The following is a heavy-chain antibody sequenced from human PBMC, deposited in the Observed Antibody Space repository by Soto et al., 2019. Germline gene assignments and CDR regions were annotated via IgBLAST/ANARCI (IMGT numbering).Heavy chain of an antibody. V-gene: IGHV3-30*04. CDR2: ISYDGENQ. J-gene: IGHJ5*02. D-gene: IGHD3-10*01. Sequence: GGSLRLSCAASGFSFSHYAMHWVRQPPGKGLEWVALISYDGENQYFTDSVRGRFTISRDNSKTAVYLEMNNLRLDDTATYYCVSPHSESSNAFDLWGQGTLVTVSS. CDR1: GFSFSHYA. CDR3: VSPHSESSNAFDL.